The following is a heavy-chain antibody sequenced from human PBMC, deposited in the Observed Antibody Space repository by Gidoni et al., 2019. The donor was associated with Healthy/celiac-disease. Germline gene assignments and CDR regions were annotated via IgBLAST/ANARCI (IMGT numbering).Heavy chain of an antibody. Sequence: EVQLVESGGGLVQPGGSLRLSCAASGLTFSSYDMPWVRQATGKDMEWVSAIGTAGDTYYPGSEKGRFTISRGNAKNSLYLQRNSLGAGDTAVYYCARALSGGSSLDYWGQGTLVTVSS. D-gene: IGHD6-13*01. CDR2: IGTAGDT. J-gene: IGHJ4*02. CDR1: GLTFSSYD. CDR3: ARALSGGSSLDY. V-gene: IGHV3-13*01.